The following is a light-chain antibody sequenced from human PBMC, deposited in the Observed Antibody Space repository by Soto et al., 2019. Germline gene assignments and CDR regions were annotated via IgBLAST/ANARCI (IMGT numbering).Light chain of an antibody. J-gene: IGLJ1*01. CDR1: SSNIGAGYD. V-gene: IGLV1-40*01. CDR2: GNS. CDR3: QSYDSSLSGSYV. Sequence: QSVLTQPPSVSGAPGQRVTISCTGSSSNIGAGYDVHWYQQLPGTAPKLLIYGNSNRPSGVPDRFSGSKSSTSASLAITGLQAEDEADDYCQSYDSSLSGSYVFGTGTKLTVL.